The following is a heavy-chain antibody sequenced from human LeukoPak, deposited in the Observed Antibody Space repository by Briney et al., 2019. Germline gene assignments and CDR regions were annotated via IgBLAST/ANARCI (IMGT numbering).Heavy chain of an antibody. CDR1: GGSLSSYY. Sequence: PSETLSLTCTVSGGSLSSYYWSWVRQPPGKGLEWSGDIYYSGSTNYNPSLKSRVTISVDTSKNQSSLKLSSVTAADTAVYYCARESGYCGGDCYHFDYWGQGTLVTVSS. CDR3: ARESGYCGGDCYHFDY. CDR2: IYYSGST. D-gene: IGHD2-21*02. J-gene: IGHJ4*02. V-gene: IGHV4-59*01.